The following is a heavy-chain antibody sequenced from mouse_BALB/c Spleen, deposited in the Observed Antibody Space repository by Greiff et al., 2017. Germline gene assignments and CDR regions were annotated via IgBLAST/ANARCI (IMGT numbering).Heavy chain of an antibody. Sequence: EVQVVESGGGLVKLGGSLKLSCAASGFTFSSYYMSWVRQTPEKRLELVAAINSNGGSTYYPDTVKGRFTISRDNAKNTLYLQMSSLKSEDTALYYCARHDYDGDWYFDVWGAGTTVTVSS. CDR3: ARHDYDGDWYFDV. V-gene: IGHV5-6-2*01. CDR2: INSNGGST. J-gene: IGHJ1*01. CDR1: GFTFSSYY. D-gene: IGHD2-4*01.